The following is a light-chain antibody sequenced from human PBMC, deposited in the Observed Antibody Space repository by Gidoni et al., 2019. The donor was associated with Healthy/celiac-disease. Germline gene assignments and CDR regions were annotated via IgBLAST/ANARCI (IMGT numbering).Light chain of an antibody. CDR3: QQYYSALFT. V-gene: IGKV1-8*01. CDR2: AAS. J-gene: IGKJ3*01. Sequence: AIRMTQSPSSLSASTGDRLTITCRASQGISSYLAWYQQKPGKAPKLLIYAASTLQSGVPSRFSGSGSETDFTLTISCLQSEDFATYYCQQYYSALFTFGPGTKVDIK. CDR1: QGISSY.